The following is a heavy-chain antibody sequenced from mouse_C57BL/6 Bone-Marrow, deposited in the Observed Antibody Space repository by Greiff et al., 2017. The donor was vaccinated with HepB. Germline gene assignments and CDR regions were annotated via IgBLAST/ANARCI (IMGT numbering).Heavy chain of an antibody. CDR1: GYTFTDYE. CDR3: TSCDGYYDY. CDR2: IDPETGGT. V-gene: IGHV1-15*01. D-gene: IGHD2-3*01. Sequence: QVQLQQSGAELVRPGASVTLSCKASGYTFTDYEMHWVKQTPVHGLEWIGAIDPETGGTAYNQKFKGKAILTADKSSSTAYMELRSLTSEDSAVYYCTSCDGYYDYWGQGTTLTVSS. J-gene: IGHJ2*01.